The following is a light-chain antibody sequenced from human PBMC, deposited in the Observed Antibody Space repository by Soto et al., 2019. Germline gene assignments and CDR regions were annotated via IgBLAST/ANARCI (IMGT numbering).Light chain of an antibody. CDR3: QQYNTYSRT. V-gene: IGKV1-5*03. J-gene: IGKJ1*01. CDR2: KAS. CDR1: QSVSSW. Sequence: DIQMTQSPSTLSASVGDRVTITCRASQSVSSWLAWYQQKPGKAPKLLIYKASSLESGVPSRFSGSGSGTEFTLTLSSLQPDDIATYYCQQYNTYSRTFGQGTKVEI.